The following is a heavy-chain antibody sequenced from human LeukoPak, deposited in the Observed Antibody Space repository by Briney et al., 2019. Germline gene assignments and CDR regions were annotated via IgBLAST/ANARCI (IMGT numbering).Heavy chain of an antibody. J-gene: IGHJ5*02. V-gene: IGHV7-4-1*02. Sequence: ASVNVSCKASGYSFSSYSMNWVRQAPGQGLEWMGWINTNSGNPTYAQGFTGRFVFSLDIFVSTAYLQISDLKTEDTAVYYCARDSPDGANWFDPWGQGTLVTVSS. CDR1: GYSFSSYS. CDR2: INTNSGNP. CDR3: ARDSPDGANWFDP. D-gene: IGHD3-10*01.